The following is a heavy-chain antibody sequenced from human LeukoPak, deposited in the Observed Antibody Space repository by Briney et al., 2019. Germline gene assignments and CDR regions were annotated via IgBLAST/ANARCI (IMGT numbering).Heavy chain of an antibody. Sequence: GGSLRLSCAASGFTFGTYSMNWVRQAPGKGLEWVSSISSGSSYIYYADSVKGRFTISRDNAKNSLHLQMNSLRAEDTAVYYCARVGTPQTGLFAFDIWGQGTMVTVSS. J-gene: IGHJ3*02. CDR2: ISSGSSYI. D-gene: IGHD3-10*01. V-gene: IGHV3-21*01. CDR3: ARVGTPQTGLFAFDI. CDR1: GFTFGTYS.